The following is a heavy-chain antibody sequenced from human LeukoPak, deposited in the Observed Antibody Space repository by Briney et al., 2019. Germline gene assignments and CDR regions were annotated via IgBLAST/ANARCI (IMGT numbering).Heavy chain of an antibody. J-gene: IGHJ6*02. V-gene: IGHV3-30*04. CDR1: GFTFSSYA. CDR3: ARDIPRYDFWSGYPYYYYYGMDV. CDR2: ISYDGSNK. D-gene: IGHD3-3*01. Sequence: GRSLRLSCAASGFTFSSYAMHWVRQAPGKGLEWVAVISYDGSNKYYADSVKGRFTISRDNSKNTLHLQMNSLRAEDTAVYYCARDIPRYDFWSGYPYYYYYGMDVWGQGTTVTVSS.